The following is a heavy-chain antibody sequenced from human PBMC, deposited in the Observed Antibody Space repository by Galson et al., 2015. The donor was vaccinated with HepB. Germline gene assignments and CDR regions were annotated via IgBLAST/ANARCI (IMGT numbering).Heavy chain of an antibody. CDR3: AKPLRTGTTGGGCDY. D-gene: IGHD1-7*01. Sequence: SLRLSCAASGFTFSSYGMHWVRQAPGKGLEWVAVISYDGSNKYYADSVKGRFTISRDNSKNTLYLQMNSLRAEDTAVYYCAKPLRTGTTGGGCDYWGQGTLVTVSS. CDR1: GFTFSSYG. V-gene: IGHV3-30*18. CDR2: ISYDGSNK. J-gene: IGHJ4*02.